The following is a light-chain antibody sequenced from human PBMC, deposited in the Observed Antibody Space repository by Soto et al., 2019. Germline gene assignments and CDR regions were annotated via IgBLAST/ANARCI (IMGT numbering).Light chain of an antibody. CDR2: EVS. Sequence: QSVLTQPPSASGSPGQSVTISCTGTSSDVGAYNRVSWYQHHPGKAPKLMIYEVSKRPSGVPDRFSGSKSGNTASLTVSGLQAEDEADYYCTSYVGSSNVNWVFGGGAKVTVL. J-gene: IGLJ3*02. CDR3: TSYVGSSNVNWV. V-gene: IGLV2-8*01. CDR1: SSDVGAYNR.